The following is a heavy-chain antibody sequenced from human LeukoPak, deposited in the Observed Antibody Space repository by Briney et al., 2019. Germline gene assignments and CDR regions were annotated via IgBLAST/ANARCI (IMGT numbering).Heavy chain of an antibody. D-gene: IGHD3-10*01. CDR1: GGSISSSSYY. CDR2: IYYSGST. CDR3: AGDNGSGSYDY. J-gene: IGHJ4*02. V-gene: IGHV4-39*01. Sequence: SETLSLTCTVSGGSISSSSYYWGWIRQPPGTGLEWIGSIYYSGSTYYNPSLKSRVTISVDTSKNQFSLKLSSVTAADTAVYYCAGDNGSGSYDYWGQGTLVTVSS.